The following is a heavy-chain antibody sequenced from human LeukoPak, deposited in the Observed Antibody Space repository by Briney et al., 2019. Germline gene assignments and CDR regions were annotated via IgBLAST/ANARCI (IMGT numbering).Heavy chain of an antibody. Sequence: GGSLRLSCAASGFAFSSYWMHWVRQAPGKGLVWVSRINSDGSSTSYADSVKGRFTISRDNAKNTLYLQMNSLRAEDTAVYYCARDRLTGYYGYNWFDPWGQGTLVTVSS. CDR3: ARDRLTGYYGYNWFDP. D-gene: IGHD3-9*01. CDR1: GFAFSSYW. V-gene: IGHV3-74*01. CDR2: INSDGSST. J-gene: IGHJ5*02.